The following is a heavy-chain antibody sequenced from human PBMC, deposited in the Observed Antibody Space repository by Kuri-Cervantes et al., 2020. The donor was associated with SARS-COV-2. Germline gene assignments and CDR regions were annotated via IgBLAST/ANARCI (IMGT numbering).Heavy chain of an antibody. CDR2: IYYSGST. D-gene: IGHD3-22*01. CDR1: GGSISSYY. CDR3: ARVSANYYDSSGYITTALSYFDY. J-gene: IGHJ4*02. Sequence: SCTVSGGSISSYYWSWIRQPPGKGLEWIGYIYYSGSTNYNPSLKSRVTISVDTSKNQFSLKLSSVTAADTAVYYCARVSANYYDSSGYITTALSYFDYWGQGTLVTVSS. V-gene: IGHV4-59*01.